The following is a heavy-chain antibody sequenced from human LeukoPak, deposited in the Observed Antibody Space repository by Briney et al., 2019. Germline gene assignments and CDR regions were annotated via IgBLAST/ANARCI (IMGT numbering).Heavy chain of an antibody. V-gene: IGHV3-30*02. Sequence: GGSLRLSCAASGFTFSSYGMHRVRQTPGKGLEWVAFIRYDGTNKHYADSVKGRFTISRDNSKNTLYLQMNSLRPEDTAVYYCAREDYDILTGYYRHFDYWGQGTLVTVSS. CDR1: GFTFSSYG. CDR3: AREDYDILTGYYRHFDY. J-gene: IGHJ4*02. CDR2: IRYDGTNK. D-gene: IGHD3-9*01.